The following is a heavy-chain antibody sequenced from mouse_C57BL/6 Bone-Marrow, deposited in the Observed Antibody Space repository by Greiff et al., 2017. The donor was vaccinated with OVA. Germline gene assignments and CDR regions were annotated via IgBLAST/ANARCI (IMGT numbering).Heavy chain of an antibody. V-gene: IGHV1-39*01. Sequence: EVQLQQSGPELVKPGASVKISCKASGYSFTDYNMNWVKQSTGKSLEWIGVINPNYGTTSYNQKFKGKATLTVDPSSSTAYMQLNSLTSEDSAVYSSARSSYDGYPPYWYFDVWGTGTTVTVSS. J-gene: IGHJ1*03. CDR2: INPNYGTT. D-gene: IGHD2-3*01. CDR3: ARSSYDGYPPYWYFDV. CDR1: GYSFTDYN.